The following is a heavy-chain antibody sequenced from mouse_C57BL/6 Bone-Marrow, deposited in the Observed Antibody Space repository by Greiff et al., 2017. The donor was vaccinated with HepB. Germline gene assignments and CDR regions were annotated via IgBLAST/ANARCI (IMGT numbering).Heavy chain of an antibody. D-gene: IGHD2-4*01. CDR2: IYPRDGST. CDR3: ARTPLYYDYDGSFYYAMDY. CDR1: GYTFTDHT. J-gene: IGHJ4*01. V-gene: IGHV1-78*01. Sequence: QVQLQQSDAELVKPGASVKISCKVSGYTFTDHTIHWMKQRPEQGLEWIGYIYPRDGSTKYNEKFKGKATLTADKSSSTAYMQLKSLTSQDSAVYFCARTPLYYDYDGSFYYAMDYWGQGTSVTVSS.